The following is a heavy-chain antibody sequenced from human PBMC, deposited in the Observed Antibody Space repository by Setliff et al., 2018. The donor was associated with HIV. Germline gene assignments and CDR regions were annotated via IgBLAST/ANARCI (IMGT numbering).Heavy chain of an antibody. CDR1: GFTFNTYA. Sequence: GGSLCLSCAASGFTFNTYAMNWVRQAPGKGLEWVSGISAGGGNTYYGDSVKGRLTISRDKSKNTLYLQMNSLRAEYTAVCYCAKDPTHASYGDYYWYFDLWGRGTLVTVS. CDR2: ISAGGGNT. J-gene: IGHJ2*01. D-gene: IGHD4-17*01. CDR3: AKDPTHASYGDYYWYFDL. V-gene: IGHV3-23*01.